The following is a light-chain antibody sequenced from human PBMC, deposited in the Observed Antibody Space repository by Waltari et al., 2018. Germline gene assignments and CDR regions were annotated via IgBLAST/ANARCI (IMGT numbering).Light chain of an antibody. Sequence: AIRMTQSPSSLSASTGDRVTITCRASQGISSYLAWYQQKPGNAPKLLIYAASTLQSGVPSRFSGSGSGTDFTLTISCLQSEDFATYYCQQYYSYHITFGQGTRLEIK. CDR3: QQYYSYHIT. J-gene: IGKJ5*01. V-gene: IGKV1-8*01. CDR2: AAS. CDR1: QGISSY.